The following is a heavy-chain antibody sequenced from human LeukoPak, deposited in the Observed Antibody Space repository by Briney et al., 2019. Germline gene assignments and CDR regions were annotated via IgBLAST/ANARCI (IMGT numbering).Heavy chain of an antibody. CDR1: GASISSSSYY. CDR2: IYYSGST. D-gene: IGHD3-10*01. CDR3: ARGGYYGSGNDFRFDP. J-gene: IGHJ5*02. Sequence: PSETLSLTCTVSGASISSSSYYWGWIRQPPGKGLEWIGYIYYSGSTNYNPSLKSRVTISVDTSKDQFSLKLTSVTAADTAVYFCARGGYYGSGNDFRFDPWGQGTLVAVSS. V-gene: IGHV4-61*05.